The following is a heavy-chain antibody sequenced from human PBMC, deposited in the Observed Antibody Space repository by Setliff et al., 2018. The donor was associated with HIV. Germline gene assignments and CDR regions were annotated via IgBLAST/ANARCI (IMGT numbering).Heavy chain of an antibody. V-gene: IGHV4-4*07. J-gene: IGHJ4*02. D-gene: IGHD3-22*01. Sequence: SETLSLTCSVSGGSISNFYWSWIRQPPGKGLEWVGHIYSTGDTNYNPSLKSRVTLSADTSKNQLSLSLTSVTAADTAFYYCARVRLTMIMMVDYFDQWGQGTLVTVSS. CDR2: IYSTGDT. CDR1: GGSISNFY. CDR3: ARVRLTMIMMVDYFDQ.